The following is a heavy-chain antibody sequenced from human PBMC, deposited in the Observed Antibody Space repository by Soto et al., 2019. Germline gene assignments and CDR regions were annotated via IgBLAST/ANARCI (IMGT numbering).Heavy chain of an antibody. V-gene: IGHV3-53*01. D-gene: IGHD5-12*01. CDR2: IYINGST. J-gene: IGHJ6*02. CDR1: GFSVSGNY. CDR3: SGDPSGYDEGDWYHGVDV. Sequence: GGSLRLSCAASGFSVSGNYMSWVRQAPGEGLEWVAIIYINGSTDYADSVQGRFSVSRDIYKNTLFLQMNNLRAEDTAVYFCSGDPSGYDEGDWYHGVDVWGQGTTVTVSS.